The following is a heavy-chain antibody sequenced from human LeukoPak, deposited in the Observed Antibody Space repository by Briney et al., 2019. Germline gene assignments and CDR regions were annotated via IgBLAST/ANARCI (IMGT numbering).Heavy chain of an antibody. CDR2: ISGSGGST. CDR1: GFTFSSYA. J-gene: IGHJ4*02. D-gene: IGHD4-17*01. CDR3: AKDRRRTTVTTFDY. Sequence: GGSLRLSCAASGFTFSSYAMSCVRQAPGKGREWVSAISGSGGSTYYADSVKGRFTISRDNSKNTLYLQMNSLRAEDTAVYYCAKDRRRTTVTTFDYWGQGTLVTVSS. V-gene: IGHV3-23*01.